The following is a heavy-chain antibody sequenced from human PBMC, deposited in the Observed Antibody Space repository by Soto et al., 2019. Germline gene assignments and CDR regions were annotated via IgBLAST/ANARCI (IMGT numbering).Heavy chain of an antibody. J-gene: IGHJ6*04. CDR2: ISGSGVNT. Sequence: EVQVLESGGGLVQRGGSLRLSCAASGFMFSNYAMSWVRQAPGKGPEWVSSISGSGVNTFYADSGKGRFTFSRDNSKNMPYLPRSSPSAEDTALSYCAKDFLLDYGQDYYYGMDVWGKGTTVTVSS. V-gene: IGHV3-23*01. D-gene: IGHD3-10*01. CDR1: GFMFSNYA. CDR3: AKDFLLDYGQDYYYGMDV.